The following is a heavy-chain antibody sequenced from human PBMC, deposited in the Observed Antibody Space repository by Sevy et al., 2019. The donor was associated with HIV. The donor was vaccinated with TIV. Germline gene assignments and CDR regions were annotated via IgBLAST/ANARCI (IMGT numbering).Heavy chain of an antibody. CDR3: AKFAGDFPHFDF. V-gene: IGHV3-23*01. J-gene: IGHJ4*02. D-gene: IGHD7-27*01. CDR2: ISDTGTST. Sequence: GGSLRLSCAASGFTFSTYSMTWVRQAPRKGLEWVSAISDTGTSTYYTDSVEGRFTISRDNSKSTLFLHMNSLRAEDTALYYCAKFAGDFPHFDFWGLGPLVTVSS. CDR1: GFTFSTYS.